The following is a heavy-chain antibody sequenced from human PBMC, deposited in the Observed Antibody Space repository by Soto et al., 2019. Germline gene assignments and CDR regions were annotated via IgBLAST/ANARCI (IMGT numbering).Heavy chain of an antibody. V-gene: IGHV3-48*01. CDR2: MTDSGTNV. CDR1: GFSLSSYA. J-gene: IGHJ6*04. CDR3: ARDEHGDV. Sequence: EVQLVESGGGLVQPGGSLRLSCVASGFSLSSYAMKWVRQAPGKGVEWIAYMTDSGTNVYYADSVRGRFTISRDIAKSSVYLQMNSLRAEDTAVYYCARDEHGDVWGKGTTVTVSS.